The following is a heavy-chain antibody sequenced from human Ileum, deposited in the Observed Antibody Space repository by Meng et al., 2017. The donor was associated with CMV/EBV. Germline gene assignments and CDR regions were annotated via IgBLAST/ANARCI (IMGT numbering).Heavy chain of an antibody. Sequence: SGFPFSDAWMNWVRQAPGKGVEWVGRIKRNGLGGTPEYAAPVRGRFTISRDDSENKVYLQMNSLRTEDTAVYYCAWDNNGFYFGPYWGQGTLVTVSS. CDR2: IKRNGLGGTP. CDR3: AWDNNGFYFGPY. CDR1: GFPFSDAW. V-gene: IGHV3-15*07. D-gene: IGHD3-22*01. J-gene: IGHJ4*02.